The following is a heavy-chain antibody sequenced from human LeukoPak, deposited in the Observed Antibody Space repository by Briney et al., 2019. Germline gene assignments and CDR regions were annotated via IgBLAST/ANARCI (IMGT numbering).Heavy chain of an antibody. CDR1: GGSISSYY. CDR2: IYYSGST. CDR3: ARDLHY. V-gene: IGHV4-59*01. J-gene: IGHJ4*02. Sequence: SETLSLTCTVSGGSISSYYWSWIRQPPGKGLEWIGYIYYSGSTNYNPSLKSRVTISVDTSKNQFSLKLSSVTAADTAMYYCARDLHYWGQGTLVTVSS.